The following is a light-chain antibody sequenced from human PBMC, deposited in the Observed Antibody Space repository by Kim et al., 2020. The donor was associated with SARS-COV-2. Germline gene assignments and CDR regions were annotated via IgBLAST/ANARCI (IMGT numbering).Light chain of an antibody. J-gene: IGLJ1*01. CDR1: SSDVGGYNY. CDR3: SSYTSSSTLGV. V-gene: IGLV2-14*04. CDR2: DVS. Sequence: SITISCTGKSSDVGGYNYVSWYQQHPGKAPKLMIYDVSKRPSGVSNRFSGSKSGNTASLTISGLQAEDEADYYCSSYTSSSTLGVFGTGTKVTVL.